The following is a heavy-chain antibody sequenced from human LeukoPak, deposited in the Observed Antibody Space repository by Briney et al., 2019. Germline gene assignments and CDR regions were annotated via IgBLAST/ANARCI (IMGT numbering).Heavy chain of an antibody. D-gene: IGHD4-17*01. CDR1: GGSISSYY. V-gene: IGHV4-59*01. CDR3: ARDTAATDAFDI. Sequence: SETLSLTCTVSGGSISSYYWSWIRQPPGKGLEWIGYIYYSGSTNYNPSLKSRVTMSVDTSKNQFSLKLSSVTAADTAVYYCARDTAATDAFDIWGQGTMVTVSS. J-gene: IGHJ3*02. CDR2: IYYSGST.